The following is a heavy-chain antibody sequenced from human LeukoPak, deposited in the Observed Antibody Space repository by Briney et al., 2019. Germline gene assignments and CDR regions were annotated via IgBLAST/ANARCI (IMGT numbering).Heavy chain of an antibody. J-gene: IGHJ4*02. V-gene: IGHV4-39*07. CDR1: GGSISSSSYY. Sequence: SETLSLTCTVSGGSISSSSYYWGWIRQPPGKGLEWIGSIYYSGSTYYNPSLKSRVTISVDTSKNQFSLKLSSVTAADTAVYYCTGGSYVGFDYWGQGTLVTVSS. CDR2: IYYSGST. CDR3: TGGSYVGFDY. D-gene: IGHD1-26*01.